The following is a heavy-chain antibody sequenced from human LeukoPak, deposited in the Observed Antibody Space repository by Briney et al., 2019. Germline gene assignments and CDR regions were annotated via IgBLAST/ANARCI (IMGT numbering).Heavy chain of an antibody. CDR2: ISSSGSTI. CDR1: GFTVSSIY. V-gene: IGHV3-11*01. D-gene: IGHD1-26*01. J-gene: IGHJ4*02. CDR3: ARERKWELPLDY. Sequence: GGSLRLSYAASGFTVSSIYMSWIRQAPGKGLEWVSYISSSGSTIYYADSVKGRFTISRDNAKNSLYLQMNSLRAEDTAVYYCARERKWELPLDYWGQGTLVTVSS.